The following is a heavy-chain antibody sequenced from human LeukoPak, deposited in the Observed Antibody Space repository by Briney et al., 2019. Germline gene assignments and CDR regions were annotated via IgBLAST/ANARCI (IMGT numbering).Heavy chain of an antibody. CDR3: AHFDRPGTFDI. CDR1: GFSLSTSGVG. V-gene: IGHV2-5*02. J-gene: IGHJ3*02. Sequence: SGPTLVNPTQTLTLTCTFSGFSLSTSGVGVGWIRQPPGKALEWLALMYWDDDKRYSPSLKSRLTITKDTSKNQVVFTLANMDPVDTATYFCAHFDRPGTFDIWDQGTMVTVSS. CDR2: MYWDDDK.